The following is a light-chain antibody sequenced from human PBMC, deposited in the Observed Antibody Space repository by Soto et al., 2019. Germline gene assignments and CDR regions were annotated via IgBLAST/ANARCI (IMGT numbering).Light chain of an antibody. CDR2: DDS. V-gene: IGLV3-21*02. J-gene: IGLJ3*02. Sequence: SYELAQAPSVSVAPGQRARITCGGDNIGSKSVHWYQQKPGQAPVLVIYDDSDRPSGIPERFSGSNSGTTATLTISRVEAGDEADFYCQVWDPGLDHRGVFGGGTKLTVL. CDR1: NIGSKS. CDR3: QVWDPGLDHRGV.